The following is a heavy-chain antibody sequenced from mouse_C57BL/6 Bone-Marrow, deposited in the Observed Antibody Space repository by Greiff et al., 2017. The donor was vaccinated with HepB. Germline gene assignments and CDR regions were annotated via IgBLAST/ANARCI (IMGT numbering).Heavy chain of an antibody. J-gene: IGHJ2*01. D-gene: IGHD1-1*01. CDR3: ARSPTTVVALDY. V-gene: IGHV1-55*01. CDR2: IYPGSGST. Sequence: QVHVKQPGAELVKPGASVKLSCKASGYTFTSYWITWVKQRPGQGLEWIGDIYPGSGSTNYNEKFKSKATLTVDTSSSTAYMQLSSLTSEDSAVYYCARSPTTVVALDYWGQGTTLTVSS. CDR1: GYTFTSYW.